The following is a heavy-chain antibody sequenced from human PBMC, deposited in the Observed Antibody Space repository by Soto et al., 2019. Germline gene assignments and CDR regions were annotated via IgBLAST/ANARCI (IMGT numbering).Heavy chain of an antibody. CDR3: AREAEYSSSLPYYGMDV. CDR1: GYTFTSYD. J-gene: IGHJ6*02. CDR2: MNPNSGNT. Sequence: ASVKGSCKASGYTFTSYDINWVRQATGQGLEWMGWMNPNSGNTGYAQKFQGRVTMTRNTSISTAYMELSSLRSEDTAVYYCAREAEYSSSLPYYGMDVWGQGTTVTVSS. V-gene: IGHV1-8*01. D-gene: IGHD6-6*01.